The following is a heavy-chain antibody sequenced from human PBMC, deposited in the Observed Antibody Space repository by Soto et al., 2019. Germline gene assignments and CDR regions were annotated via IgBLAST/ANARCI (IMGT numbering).Heavy chain of an antibody. Sequence: ASVKVSCKASGYTFTGYYMHWVRQAPGQGLEWMGWINPNSGGTNYAQKFQGRVTMTRDTSISTAYMELSRPRSEDTAVYYCARDRYYYDSSGYYPPFDYWGQGTLVTVSS. V-gene: IGHV1-2*02. CDR1: GYTFTGYY. D-gene: IGHD3-22*01. CDR2: INPNSGGT. J-gene: IGHJ4*02. CDR3: ARDRYYYDSSGYYPPFDY.